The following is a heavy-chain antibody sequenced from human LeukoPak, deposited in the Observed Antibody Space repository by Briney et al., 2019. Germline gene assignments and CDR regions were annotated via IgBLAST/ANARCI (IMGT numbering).Heavy chain of an antibody. CDR2: INHSGST. D-gene: IGHD3-16*02. CDR1: GGSFSGYY. V-gene: IGHV4-34*01. CDR3: AREPVITFGGVIVSPHYYFDY. J-gene: IGHJ4*02. Sequence: SETLSLTCAVYGGSFSGYYWSWIRQPPGKGLEWIGEINHSGSTNYNPSLKSRVTISVDTSKSQFSLKLSSVTAADTAVYYCAREPVITFGGVIVSPHYYFDYWGQGTLVTVSS.